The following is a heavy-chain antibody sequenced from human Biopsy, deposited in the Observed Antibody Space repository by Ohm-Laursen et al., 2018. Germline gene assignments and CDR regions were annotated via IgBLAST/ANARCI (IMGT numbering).Heavy chain of an antibody. J-gene: IGHJ4*02. CDR3: ARDPYCSGGNCYSPLGH. Sequence: ASVKVSCKASGYTFSLYHIHWVRQAPGQGLEWMGWIDPDGGRTSFGQNFQGRVTMTSDTSTGTAYLELTRLRSDDTAVYYCARDPYCSGGNCYSPLGHWGQGTLVTVSA. CDR1: GYTFSLYH. V-gene: IGHV1-2*02. CDR2: IDPDGGRT. D-gene: IGHD2-15*01.